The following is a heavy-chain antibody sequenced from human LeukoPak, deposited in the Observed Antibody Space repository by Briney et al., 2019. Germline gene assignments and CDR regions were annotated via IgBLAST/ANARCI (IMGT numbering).Heavy chain of an antibody. CDR3: ARSPVESSGWYGFDY. J-gene: IGHJ4*02. CDR2: IYYSGST. V-gene: IGHV4-59*12. D-gene: IGHD6-19*01. Sequence: SETLSLTCTVSGGSISSYYWSWIRQPPGKGLEWIGYIYYSGSTNYNPSLKSRVTISVDTSKNQFSLKLSSVTAADTAVYYCARSPVESSGWYGFDYWGQGTLVTVSS. CDR1: GGSISSYY.